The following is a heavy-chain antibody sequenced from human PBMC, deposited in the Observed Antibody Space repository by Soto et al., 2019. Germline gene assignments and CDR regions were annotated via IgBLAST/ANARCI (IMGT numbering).Heavy chain of an antibody. Sequence: ASVKVSCTASGYTFTHYAMHWVRQAPGQRLEWMGWINTGNGNTKYSQKFQGRVTITTDTSASTAYMELSSLRSEDTAVYYCARDGAVAGDTNFDYWGQGTLVTVSS. CDR2: INTGNGNT. J-gene: IGHJ4*02. CDR3: ARDGAVAGDTNFDY. V-gene: IGHV1-3*04. CDR1: GYTFTHYA. D-gene: IGHD6-19*01.